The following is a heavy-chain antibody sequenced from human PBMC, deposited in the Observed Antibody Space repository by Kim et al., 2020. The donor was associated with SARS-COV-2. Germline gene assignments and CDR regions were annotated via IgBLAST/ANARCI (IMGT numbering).Heavy chain of an antibody. CDR3: ARQSSNWAGVVDGMDV. V-gene: IGHV5-51*01. Sequence: GESLKISCKGSGYSFTYYWIGWVRQMPGKGLEWMGIIYPGDSDTIYSPSFQGQVTISADKSISTAYLQWSSLKASDTAMYYCARQSSNWAGVVDGMDVWGQGTTVTVSS. D-gene: IGHD6-13*01. CDR1: GYSFTYYW. CDR2: IYPGDSDT. J-gene: IGHJ6*02.